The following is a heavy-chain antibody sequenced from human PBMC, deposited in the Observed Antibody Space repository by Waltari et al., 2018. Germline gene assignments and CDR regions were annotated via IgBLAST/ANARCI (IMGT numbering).Heavy chain of an antibody. CDR1: GGSFSGYS. V-gene: IGHV4-34*01. J-gene: IGHJ4*02. CDR2: INHRGST. CDR3: ARGKKDSSGYYLKYYFDY. D-gene: IGHD3-22*01. Sequence: QLQLQQWGAGLLKPSETLTPTCAVYGGSFSGYSWSCTRQPTGKGLEWIGEINHRGSTNYNPSLKSRVTISVDTSKNQFSLKLSSVTAADTAVYYCARGKKDSSGYYLKYYFDYWGQGTLVTVSS.